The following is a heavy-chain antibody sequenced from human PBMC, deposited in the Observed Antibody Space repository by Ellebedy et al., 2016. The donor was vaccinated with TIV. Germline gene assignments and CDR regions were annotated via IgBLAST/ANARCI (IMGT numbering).Heavy chain of an antibody. V-gene: IGHV3-30*03. J-gene: IGHJ4*02. D-gene: IGHD2-2*02. Sequence: GESLKISXAASGFTFSSYSMNWVRQAPGKGLEWVAVISYDGSNKYYADSVKGRFTISRDNSKNTLYLQMNSLRAEDTAVYYCARSRVVPAAIAYWGQGTLVTVSS. CDR1: GFTFSSYS. CDR2: ISYDGSNK. CDR3: ARSRVVPAAIAY.